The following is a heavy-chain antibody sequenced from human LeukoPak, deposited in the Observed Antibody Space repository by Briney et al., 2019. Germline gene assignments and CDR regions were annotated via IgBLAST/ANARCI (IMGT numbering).Heavy chain of an antibody. V-gene: IGHV1-46*01. CDR1: GYTFTSYY. CDR3: AKDPARPNYFDY. Sequence: ASVPVSCKASGYTFTSYYVHWVRQAPGQGLEWMGIINPGGWSRNYAQKFQGRVSMTRDTSTSTVYMELSSLRSEDTAVYYCAKDPARPNYFDYWGQGTLVTVSS. D-gene: IGHD6-6*01. CDR2: INPGGWSR. J-gene: IGHJ4*02.